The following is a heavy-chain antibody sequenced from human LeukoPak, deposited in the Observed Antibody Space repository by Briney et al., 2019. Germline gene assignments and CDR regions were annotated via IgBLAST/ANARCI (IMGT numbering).Heavy chain of an antibody. CDR3: ARLDWAPGNFDY. D-gene: IGHD3-9*01. Sequence: SETLSLTCTVSGDSIISSTYYWGWIRQPPGKGLEWIGSIFYSGSTYYSPSLKSRITISVDTSKNQFSLKLSSVTAADTAVYYCARLDWAPGNFDYWGQGTLVTVSS. J-gene: IGHJ4*02. CDR1: GDSIISSTYY. CDR2: IFYSGST. V-gene: IGHV4-39*07.